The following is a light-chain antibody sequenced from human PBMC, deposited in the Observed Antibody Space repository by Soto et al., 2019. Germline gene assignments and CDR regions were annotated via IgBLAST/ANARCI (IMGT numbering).Light chain of an antibody. CDR2: GAS. CDR1: QSVSGN. V-gene: IGKV3D-15*01. CDR3: QQYNNWPPT. J-gene: IGKJ1*01. Sequence: EIVMTQSPATLSVSPGERATLSCRASQSVSGNLAWYQQKPGQAPRLLIYGASTRATGIPARFSGSGSGTEFTLTISCLQSEDFAVDYCQQYNNWPPTFGQGTKVEIK.